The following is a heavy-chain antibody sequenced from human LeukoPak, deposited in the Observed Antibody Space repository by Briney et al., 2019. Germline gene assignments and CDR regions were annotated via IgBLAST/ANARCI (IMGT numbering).Heavy chain of an antibody. V-gene: IGHV1-2*02. CDR2: INPNSGGT. CDR1: GYTFTGYY. Sequence: ASVKVSCKASGYTFTGYYMHWVRQAPGQGLEWMGWINPNSGGTNYAQKFQGRVTMTRDTSISTAYMELSRLRSDDTAVYDCARDGAGNRYWFVPWGQGTLVTVSS. CDR3: ARDGAGNRYWFVP. D-gene: IGHD3-16*01. J-gene: IGHJ5*02.